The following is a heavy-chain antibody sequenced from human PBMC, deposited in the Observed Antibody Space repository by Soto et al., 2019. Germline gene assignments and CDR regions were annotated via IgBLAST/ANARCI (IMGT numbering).Heavy chain of an antibody. CDR3: AKDHGMDV. V-gene: IGHV3-23*01. J-gene: IGHJ6*02. CDR2: ISGSGGST. CDR1: GFTFSDYA. Sequence: PGGSLRLSCVASGFTFSDYAMAWVRQSPGKGLEWVSSISGSGGSTYYADSVKGRFTISRDNSKNTVFLQMNSLRAEETAVYYCAKDHGMDVWGQGATVTVSS.